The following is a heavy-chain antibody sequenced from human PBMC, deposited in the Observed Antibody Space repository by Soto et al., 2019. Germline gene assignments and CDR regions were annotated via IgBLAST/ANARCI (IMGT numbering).Heavy chain of an antibody. CDR1: GGTFSRYA. D-gene: IGHD2-15*01. CDR2: IIPLFGTA. Sequence: QVQLVQSGAEVKKPGSSVKVSCKASGGTFSRYAINWVRQAPGHGLEWMGGIIPLFGTAKYAQKFQGRVTITPDESTSTAHMELRGLRSEDTAVYYCARDYGHDCSGGNCYFYFWGQGTLVTVSS. J-gene: IGHJ4*02. CDR3: ARDYGHDCSGGNCYFYF. V-gene: IGHV1-69*01.